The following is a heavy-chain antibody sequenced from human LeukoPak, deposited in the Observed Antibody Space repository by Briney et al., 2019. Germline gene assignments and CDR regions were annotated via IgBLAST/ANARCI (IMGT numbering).Heavy chain of an antibody. V-gene: IGHV3-53*01. CDR2: ISTGGPT. D-gene: IGHD2-2*01. J-gene: IGHJ4*02. CDR3: ATTFENGEGCNVGYFDY. CDR1: GFTVSTKY. Sequence: GGSLRLPCAVSGFTVSTKYISWGRQVSGEGLEFVSLISTGGPTHHADSVQGRFSISSDNYKNTLYLHMHRLRAEHTAVYYCATTFENGEGCNVGYFDYCSEGTLVTVSS.